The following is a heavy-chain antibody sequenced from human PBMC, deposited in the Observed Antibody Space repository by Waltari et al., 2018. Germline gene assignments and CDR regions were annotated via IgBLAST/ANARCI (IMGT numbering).Heavy chain of an antibody. CDR2: IYTSGRT. J-gene: IGHJ6*03. Sequence: QVQLQESGPGLVKPSQTLSLTCTVSGGSISSGSYYWSWIRQPAGKGLEWIGRIYTSGRTNYNPSLKVRFTISVDTSKNQFSLKLSSVTAADTAVYYCARAPAKGSSGWYSHYYYYMDVWGKGTTVTVSS. V-gene: IGHV4-61*02. CDR1: GGSISSGSYY. D-gene: IGHD6-19*01. CDR3: ARAPAKGSSGWYSHYYYYMDV.